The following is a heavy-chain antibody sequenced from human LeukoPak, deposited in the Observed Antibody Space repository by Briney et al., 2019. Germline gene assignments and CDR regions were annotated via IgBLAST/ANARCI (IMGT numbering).Heavy chain of an antibody. Sequence: ASVKVSCKVSGYTLTELSMHWVRQAPGKGLEWMGGFDPEDGETIYAQKFQGRVTMTEDTSTDTAYIEVSGLRSDDTAVYFCATTFRATDDDYYGMDVWGQGTTVTVSS. D-gene: IGHD2/OR15-2a*01. J-gene: IGHJ6*02. CDR3: ATTFRATDDDYYGMDV. CDR1: GYTLTELS. V-gene: IGHV1-24*01. CDR2: FDPEDGET.